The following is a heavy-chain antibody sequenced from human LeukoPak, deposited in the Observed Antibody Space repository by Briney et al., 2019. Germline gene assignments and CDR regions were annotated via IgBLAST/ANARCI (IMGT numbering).Heavy chain of an antibody. J-gene: IGHJ4*02. D-gene: IGHD3-10*01. CDR3: ARSRPLPFGELFYFDY. CDR2: IKQDGSEK. Sequence: GGSLRLSCAASGFTFSSYWMSWVRQAPGKGLEWVANIKQDGSEKYYVDSVKGRFTISRDNAKNSLYLQMNSLRAEDTAVYYCARSRPLPFGELFYFDYWGQGTLVTVSS. V-gene: IGHV3-7*01. CDR1: GFTFSSYW.